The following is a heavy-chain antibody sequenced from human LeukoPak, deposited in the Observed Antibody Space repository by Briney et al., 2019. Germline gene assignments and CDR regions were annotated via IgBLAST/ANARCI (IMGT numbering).Heavy chain of an antibody. J-gene: IGHJ4*02. CDR1: GFTFSASG. V-gene: IGHV3-23*01. D-gene: IGHD1-26*01. CDR2: VTPSGDPT. Sequence: GGTLRLSCAGSGFTFSASGMNWVRQAPGKGLEWVSGVTPSGDPTYYADSVKGRFIISRDNSKTTMYLQMNSLRAEDTGVYYCAKGYFQRYFDYWGQGTLVTVSS. CDR3: AKGYFQRYFDY.